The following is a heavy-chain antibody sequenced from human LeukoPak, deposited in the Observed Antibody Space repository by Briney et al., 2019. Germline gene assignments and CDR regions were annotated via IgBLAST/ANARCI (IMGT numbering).Heavy chain of an antibody. CDR1: GFTFSSYA. Sequence: PGGSLRLSCAASGFTFSSYAMSWVRQAPGKGLEWVSAISGSGGSTYYADSVKGRLTISRDNSKNTLYLQMNSLRAEDTAVYYCAKGGIYYGSGSYYNPDYWGQGTLVTVSS. D-gene: IGHD3-10*01. CDR2: ISGSGGST. CDR3: AKGGIYYGSGSYYNPDY. J-gene: IGHJ4*02. V-gene: IGHV3-23*01.